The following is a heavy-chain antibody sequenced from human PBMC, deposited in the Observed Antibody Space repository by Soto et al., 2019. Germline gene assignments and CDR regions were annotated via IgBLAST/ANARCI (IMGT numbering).Heavy chain of an antibody. D-gene: IGHD7-27*01. J-gene: IGHJ4*02. V-gene: IGHV4-59*01. CDR3: ATRAKLPGEAGFYFDY. Sequence: PSEILSLTCTVSGGSISGYYWSWIRQPPGKGLEWIGYIYYSGSTNYNPSLKSRVTISVDTSKNQFSLKLSSVTAADTAVYYCATRAKLPGEAGFYFDYWGQGTLVTVSS. CDR2: IYYSGST. CDR1: GGSISGYY.